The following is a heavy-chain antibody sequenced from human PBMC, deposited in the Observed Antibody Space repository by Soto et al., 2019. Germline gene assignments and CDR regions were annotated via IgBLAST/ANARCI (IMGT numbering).Heavy chain of an antibody. Sequence: SETLSLTCTVSGGSISSYYWTWIRQPPGKGLEWIGYIFYCCSTNYNPSFKSRFTVSVHTSKNQFSLKLSSVTAADTAVYYCARQRSSGEFDYWGQGTLVTVSS. CDR2: IFYCCST. CDR1: GGSISSYY. CDR3: ARQRSSGEFDY. J-gene: IGHJ4*02. V-gene: IGHV4-59*08. D-gene: IGHD6-19*01.